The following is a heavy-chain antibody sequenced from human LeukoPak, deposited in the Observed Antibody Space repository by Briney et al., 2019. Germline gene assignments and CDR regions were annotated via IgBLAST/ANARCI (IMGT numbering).Heavy chain of an antibody. CDR1: GGSISSNY. CDR3: AKSFGPVIAAAGTGAD. V-gene: IGHV3-53*01. CDR2: IYSGGST. Sequence: ETLSLTCTVSGGSISSNYMSWIRQAPGRGLEWVSFIYSGGSTYYADSVRGRFIISKDNSKNTLYLQMNSLRAEHTAVYYCAKSFGPVIAAAGTGADWGQGTPVIVSS. D-gene: IGHD6-13*01. J-gene: IGHJ4*02.